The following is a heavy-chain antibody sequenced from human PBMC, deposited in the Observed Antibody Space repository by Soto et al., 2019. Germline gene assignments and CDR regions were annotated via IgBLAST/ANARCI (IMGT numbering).Heavy chain of an antibody. CDR1: GGTFSSYA. Sequence: QVQLVQSGAEVKKPGSSVKVSCKASGGTFSSYAISWVRQAPGQGLEWMGGIIPIFGTANYAQKFQGRVTITADESTSTAYMELSSLRSEDTAVYYCARAWSDCISTSCYANWFDPWGQRTMVTVSS. CDR2: IIPIFGTA. D-gene: IGHD2-2*01. V-gene: IGHV1-69*12. CDR3: ARAWSDCISTSCYANWFDP. J-gene: IGHJ5*02.